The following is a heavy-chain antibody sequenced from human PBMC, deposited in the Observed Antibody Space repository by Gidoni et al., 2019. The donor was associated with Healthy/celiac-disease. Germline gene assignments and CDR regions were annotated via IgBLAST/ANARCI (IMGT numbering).Heavy chain of an antibody. V-gene: IGHV4-59*01. J-gene: IGHJ5*02. D-gene: IGHD3-10*01. CDR2: IHYSGST. CDR1: GGSISSYY. Sequence: QVQLQESGPGLVKPSETLSLTCTVSGGSISSYYWSWLRQPPGKGLEWIVYIHYSGSTNYNPSLKSRVTISVDTSKNQFSLKLSSVTAADTAVYYCARDYGSGSYRWFDPWGQGTLVTVSS. CDR3: ARDYGSGSYRWFDP.